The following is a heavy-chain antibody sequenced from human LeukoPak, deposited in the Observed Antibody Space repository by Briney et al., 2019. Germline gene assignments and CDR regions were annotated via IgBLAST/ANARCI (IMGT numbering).Heavy chain of an antibody. Sequence: SVKVSCKASGGTFSSYTISWVRQAPGQGLEWMGRIIPILGIANYAQKFQGRVTITADKSTSTAYMELSSLRSEDTAVYYCARGVKRGYSYGYWGQGTLVTVSS. CDR1: GGTFSSYT. D-gene: IGHD5-18*01. CDR3: ARGVKRGYSYGY. CDR2: IIPILGIA. J-gene: IGHJ4*02. V-gene: IGHV1-69*02.